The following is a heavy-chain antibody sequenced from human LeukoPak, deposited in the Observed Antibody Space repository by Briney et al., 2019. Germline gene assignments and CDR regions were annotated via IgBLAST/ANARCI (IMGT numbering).Heavy chain of an antibody. J-gene: IGHJ3*02. CDR1: GGSISSGDYY. CDR3: VRERSSTWPDYDFWSGYYTRIMGAFDI. V-gene: IGHV4-61*02. CDR2: IYTSGST. Sequence: PSQTLSLTCTVSGGSISSGDYYWSWIRQPPGKGLEWIGRIYTSGSTNYNPSLKSRVTISVDTSKNQFSLKVSSVTAADTAVYYCVRERSSTWPDYDFWSGYYTRIMGAFDIWGQGTMVTVSS. D-gene: IGHD3-3*01.